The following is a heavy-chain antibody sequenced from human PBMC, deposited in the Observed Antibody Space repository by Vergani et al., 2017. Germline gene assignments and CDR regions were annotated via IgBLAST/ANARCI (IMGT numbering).Heavy chain of an antibody. Sequence: QVQLQESGPGLVRPSETLSLTCVVSGFSITRGFYWAWIRQPPGKAPEWIGIIHPSGTTSYHPTLKSRVSKYVDTSKNHFSLELYSVTAADTAVYFCARGGSGYYFRAAWLDFWGQGTLVTVSS. CDR1: GFSITRGFY. CDR3: ARGGSGYYFRAAWLDF. CDR2: IHPSGTT. D-gene: IGHD3-22*01. V-gene: IGHV4-38-2*01. J-gene: IGHJ5*01.